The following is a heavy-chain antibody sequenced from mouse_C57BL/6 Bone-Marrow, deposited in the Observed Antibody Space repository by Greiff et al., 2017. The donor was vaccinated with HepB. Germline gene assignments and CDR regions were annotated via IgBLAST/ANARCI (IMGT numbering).Heavy chain of an antibody. D-gene: IGHD1-1*01. Sequence: QVQLKESGAELARPGASVKLSCKASGYTFTSYGISWVKQRTGQGLEWIGEIYPRSGNTYYNEKFKGKATLTADKSSSTAYMALRSLTSEDSAVYFCARSGIYYYGSSYVDWFAYWGQGTLVTVSA. CDR1: GYTFTSYG. CDR3: ARSGIYYYGSSYVDWFAY. CDR2: IYPRSGNT. J-gene: IGHJ3*01. V-gene: IGHV1-81*01.